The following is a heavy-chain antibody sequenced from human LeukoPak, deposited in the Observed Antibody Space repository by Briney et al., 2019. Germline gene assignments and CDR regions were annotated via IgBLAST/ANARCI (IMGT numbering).Heavy chain of an antibody. CDR3: AKDEGYSSGWYAGY. Sequence: GGSLRLSCAASGFTFSSYAMSWVRQAPGKGPEWVSAISGSGGSTYYADSVKGRFTISRDNSKNTLYLQMNSLRAEDTAVYYCAKDEGYSSGWYAGYWGQGTLVTVSS. D-gene: IGHD6-19*01. J-gene: IGHJ4*02. CDR2: ISGSGGST. CDR1: GFTFSSYA. V-gene: IGHV3-23*01.